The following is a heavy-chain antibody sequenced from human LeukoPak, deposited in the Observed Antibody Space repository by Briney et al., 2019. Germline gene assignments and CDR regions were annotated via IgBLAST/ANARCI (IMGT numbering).Heavy chain of an antibody. Sequence: GRSLRLSCAASGFTFSSYAMSWVRQAPGKGLEWVSAISGSGGSTYYADSVKGRFTISRDNSKNTLYLQMNSLRAEDTAVYYCAKGVITFGGVIVPFDYWGQGTLVTVSS. CDR3: AKGVITFGGVIVPFDY. CDR2: ISGSGGST. J-gene: IGHJ4*02. D-gene: IGHD3-16*02. V-gene: IGHV3-23*01. CDR1: GFTFSSYA.